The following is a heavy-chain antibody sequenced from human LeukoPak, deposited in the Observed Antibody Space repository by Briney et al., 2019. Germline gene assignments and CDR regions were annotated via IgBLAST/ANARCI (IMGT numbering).Heavy chain of an antibody. J-gene: IGHJ6*02. CDR3: ARDQLGGGSPCYGMDV. Sequence: QPGGSLRLSCTASGFTFSSYWMHWVRQAPGKGLVWVSRIKTDGSTTDYADSVRGRFTISRDNSKNTVYLQMNSLRAEDAAVYYCARDQLGGGSPCYGMDVWGQGTTVTVSS. V-gene: IGHV3-74*01. CDR2: IKTDGSTT. D-gene: IGHD2-15*01. CDR1: GFTFSSYW.